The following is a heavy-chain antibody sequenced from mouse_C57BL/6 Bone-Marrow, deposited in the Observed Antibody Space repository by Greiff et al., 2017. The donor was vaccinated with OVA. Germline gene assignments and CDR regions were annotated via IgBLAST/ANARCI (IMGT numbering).Heavy chain of an antibody. CDR2: ISSGGSYT. D-gene: IGHD2-3*01. CDR3: ARRDGYSDY. CDR1: GFTFSSYG. V-gene: IGHV5-6*01. J-gene: IGHJ2*01. Sequence: VQLQQSGGDLVKPGGSLKLSCAASGFTFSSYGMSWVRQTPDKRLEWVATISSGGSYTYYPDSVKGRFTISRDNAKNTLYLQMSSLKSEDTAMYYCARRDGYSDYWGQGTTLTVSS.